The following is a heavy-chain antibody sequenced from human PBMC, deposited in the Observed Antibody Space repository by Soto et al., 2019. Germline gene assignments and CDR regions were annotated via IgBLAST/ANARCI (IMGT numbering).Heavy chain of an antibody. V-gene: IGHV4-59*01. J-gene: IGHJ5*02. CDR2: IYYSGST. Sequence: QVQLQESGPGLVKPSETLSLTCTVSGGSISSYYWSWIRQPPGKGLEWIGYIYYSGSTNYNPSLKSRVTISVDTSKTQFSLKLSSVTAADTAVYYCARESKTYYYGSGSYYNANWFDPWGQGTLVTVSS. D-gene: IGHD3-10*01. CDR1: GGSISSYY. CDR3: ARESKTYYYGSGSYYNANWFDP.